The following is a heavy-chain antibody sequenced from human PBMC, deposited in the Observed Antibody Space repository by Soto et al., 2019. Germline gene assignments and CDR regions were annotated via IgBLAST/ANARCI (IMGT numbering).Heavy chain of an antibody. CDR3: ARDPDSSGYYVFDY. D-gene: IGHD3-22*01. J-gene: IGHJ4*02. Sequence: GGSLRLSCAASGFTFGSYAMHWVRQAPGKGLEWVAVISYDGSNKYYADSVKGRFTISRDNSKNALYLQMNSLRAEDTAVYYCARDPDSSGYYVFDYWGQGTLVTVSS. CDR2: ISYDGSNK. CDR1: GFTFGSYA. V-gene: IGHV3-30-3*01.